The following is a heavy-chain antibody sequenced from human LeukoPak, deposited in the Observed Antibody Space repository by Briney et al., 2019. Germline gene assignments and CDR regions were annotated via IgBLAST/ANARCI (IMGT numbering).Heavy chain of an antibody. Sequence: ASVTVSFKSSVYTFTFYYMHWVRQPPGQGLEWMGWINPNSGGTNYAQKFQGRVTMTRDTSISTAYMELSRLRSDDTAVYYCARSDDYGDPYFDYWGQGTLVSVSS. D-gene: IGHD4-17*01. CDR1: VYTFTFYY. CDR3: ARSDDYGDPYFDY. J-gene: IGHJ4*02. CDR2: INPNSGGT. V-gene: IGHV1-2*02.